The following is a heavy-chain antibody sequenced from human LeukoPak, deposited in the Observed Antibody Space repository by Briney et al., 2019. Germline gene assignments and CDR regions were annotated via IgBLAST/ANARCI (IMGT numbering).Heavy chain of an antibody. CDR3: ARGRQGSGYYGVFDY. V-gene: IGHV4-61*02. J-gene: IGHJ4*02. D-gene: IGHD3-3*01. CDR1: GGSISSGSYY. Sequence: ASQTLSLTCTVSGGSISSGSYYWSWIRQPAGKGLEWIGRIYTSGSTNYNLSLKSRVTISVDTSKNQFSLKLSSVTAADTAVYYCARGRQGSGYYGVFDYWGQGTLVTVSS. CDR2: IYTSGST.